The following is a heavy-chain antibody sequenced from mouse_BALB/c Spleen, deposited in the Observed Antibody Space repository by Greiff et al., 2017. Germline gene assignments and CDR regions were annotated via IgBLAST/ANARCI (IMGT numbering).Heavy chain of an antibody. J-gene: IGHJ3*01. V-gene: IGHV2-9*02. Sequence: VHLVESGPGLVAPSQSLSITCTVSGFSLTSYGVHWVRQPPGKGLEWLGVIWAGGSTNYNSALMSRLSISKDNSKSQVFLKMNSLQTDDTAMYYCARDGGWLLLFAYWGQGTLVTVSA. CDR2: IWAGGST. D-gene: IGHD2-3*01. CDR3: ARDGGWLLLFAY. CDR1: GFSLTSYG.